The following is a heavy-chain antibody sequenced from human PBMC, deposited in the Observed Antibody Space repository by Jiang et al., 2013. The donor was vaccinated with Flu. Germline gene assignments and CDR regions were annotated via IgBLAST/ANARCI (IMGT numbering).Heavy chain of an antibody. Sequence: SGAEVKKPGASVKVSCKASGYTFTSYGISWVRQAPGQGLEWMGRLNPNTGDTKYAEKFQGRVTLTSDTSINTAYMELTRLTPDDTAVYFCARPLDNSGFYWGQGTLVTVSS. CDR1: GYTFTSYG. CDR3: ARPLDNSGFY. V-gene: IGHV1-2*06. J-gene: IGHJ4*02. D-gene: IGHD5-12*01. CDR2: LNPNTGDT.